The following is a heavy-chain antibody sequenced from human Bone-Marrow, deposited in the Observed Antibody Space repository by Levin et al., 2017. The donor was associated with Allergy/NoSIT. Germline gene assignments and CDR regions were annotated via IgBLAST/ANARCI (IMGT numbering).Heavy chain of an antibody. CDR3: ARLEKMKDDIVVVPAAMSQY. D-gene: IGHD2-2*01. CDR1: GYSFTAYW. J-gene: IGHJ4*02. Sequence: GESLKISCQTSGYSFTAYWIGWVRQMPGKGLEWMGIIYPGDSHTRYNPSFQGHVTISADESINTAYLRWSSLKASDTAMYYCARLEKMKDDIVVVPAAMSQYWGQGTLVTVSS. CDR2: IYPGDSHT. V-gene: IGHV5-51*01.